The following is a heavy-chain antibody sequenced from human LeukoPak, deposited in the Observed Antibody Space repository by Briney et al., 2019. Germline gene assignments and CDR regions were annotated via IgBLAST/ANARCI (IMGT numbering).Heavy chain of an antibody. CDR3: AIGRAGIEATGSY. CDR1: GYTFTGYY. Sequence: ASVKVSCKASGYTFTGYYMHWVRRAPGQGLEWMGWINPNSGGTSYVQKFQGRVTMTRDTSINTAYMELSSLRSDDTAVYYCAIGRAGIEATGSYWGQGTLVTVSS. CDR2: INPNSGGT. J-gene: IGHJ4*02. D-gene: IGHD5-12*01. V-gene: IGHV1-2*02.